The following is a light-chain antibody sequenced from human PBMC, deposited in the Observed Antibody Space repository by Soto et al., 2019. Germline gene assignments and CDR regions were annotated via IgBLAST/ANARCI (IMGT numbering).Light chain of an antibody. CDR1: QSISSY. Sequence: TQSPSSLSASVGDRVTITCRASQSISSYLAWFQQKPGQAPRLLIYDASNRATGIPARFSGSGSGTDFTLTISSLEPADFAVYYCQQRRDWPLTFGGGTKVEIK. CDR2: DAS. CDR3: QQRRDWPLT. V-gene: IGKV3-11*01. J-gene: IGKJ4*01.